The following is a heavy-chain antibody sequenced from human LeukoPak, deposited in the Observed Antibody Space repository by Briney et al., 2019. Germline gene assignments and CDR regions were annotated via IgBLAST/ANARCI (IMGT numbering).Heavy chain of an antibody. Sequence: SETLSLTCAVYGGSFSGYYWSWIRQPPGKGLEWIGEINHSGSTNYNPSLKSRVTISVDTSKNQFSLKLSSVTAADTAVYYCARGRGHVLRYLDWLSPKGDYYYMDVWDKGTTVTVSS. V-gene: IGHV4-34*01. D-gene: IGHD3-9*01. CDR2: INHSGST. J-gene: IGHJ6*03. CDR1: GGSFSGYY. CDR3: ARGRGHVLRYLDWLSPKGDYYYMDV.